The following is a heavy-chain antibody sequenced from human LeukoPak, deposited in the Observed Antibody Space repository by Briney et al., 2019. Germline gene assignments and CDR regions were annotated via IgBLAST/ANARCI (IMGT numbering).Heavy chain of an antibody. J-gene: IGHJ6*02. CDR1: GFTVSGNY. D-gene: IGHD2-2*01. CDR3: ARDVPPYSTSPWCLDV. Sequence: GGSLRLSCAASGFTVSGNYISWVRQAPGRGLEWVSLISGDGTTYYADPVKGRFTISRDNSKNTVYLQMNSLRAEDTAVYYCARDVPPYSTSPWCLDVWGQGTTVTVSS. V-gene: IGHV3-66*01. CDR2: ISGDGTT.